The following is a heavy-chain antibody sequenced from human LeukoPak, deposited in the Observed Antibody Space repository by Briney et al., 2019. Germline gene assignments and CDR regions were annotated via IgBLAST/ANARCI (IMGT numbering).Heavy chain of an antibody. Sequence: PGGSLRLSCAASGFTHTNYGMHWVRQAPGKGLEWVAFIRYDGDNKYYADSVKGQFTISRDNSKNTLYLQMNSLRAEDTAVYYCARGGPSGDLYMDVWGKGTTVTVSS. V-gene: IGHV3-30*02. CDR2: IRYDGDNK. J-gene: IGHJ6*03. CDR3: ARGGPSGDLYMDV. CDR1: GFTHTNYG. D-gene: IGHD7-27*01.